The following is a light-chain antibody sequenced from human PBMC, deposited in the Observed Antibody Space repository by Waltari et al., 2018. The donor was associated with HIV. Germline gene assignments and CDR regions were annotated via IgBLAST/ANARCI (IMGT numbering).Light chain of an antibody. CDR1: QHIGFI. Sequence: DVQMPQSPTFLSASVTTSITISCRASQHIGFIFNWYQHKSGRAPKLLFAATSNLQSGVPSRFSGSGFGTQFSLTITEIQPDDFAHYFCQQSYSLPYTFGQGT. CDR3: QQSYSLPYT. CDR2: ATS. J-gene: IGKJ2*01. V-gene: IGKV1-39*01.